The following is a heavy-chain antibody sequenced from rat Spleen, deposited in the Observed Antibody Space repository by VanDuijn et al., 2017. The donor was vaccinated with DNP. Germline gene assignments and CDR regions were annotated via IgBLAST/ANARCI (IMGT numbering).Heavy chain of an antibody. Sequence: EVQLQESGPGPVKPSQSLSLTCSVTGYSITSNYWGWIRKFPGNKMELIGHISYRGTTSYHPSLKSRISITRDTSKNQFFLQLNSVTTEDTATYYCARLRRRDYGYTSYYFDYWGQGVMVTVSS. CDR2: ISYRGTT. V-gene: IGHV3-1*01. CDR1: GYSITSNY. CDR3: ARLRRRDYGYTSYYFDY. J-gene: IGHJ2*01. D-gene: IGHD1-9*01.